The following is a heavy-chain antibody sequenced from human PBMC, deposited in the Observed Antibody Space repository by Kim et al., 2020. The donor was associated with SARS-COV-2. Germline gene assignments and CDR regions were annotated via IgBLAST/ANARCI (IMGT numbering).Heavy chain of an antibody. Sequence: GGSLRLSCAASGFTFSDYYMSWIRQAPGKGLEWVSYISSSSSYTNYADSVKGRFTISRDNAKNSLYLQMNSLRAEDTAVYYCARGIRVVITPAINWFDPWGQGTLVTVSS. D-gene: IGHD3-22*01. V-gene: IGHV3-11*06. CDR1: GFTFSDYY. CDR2: ISSSSSYT. CDR3: ARGIRVVITPAINWFDP. J-gene: IGHJ5*02.